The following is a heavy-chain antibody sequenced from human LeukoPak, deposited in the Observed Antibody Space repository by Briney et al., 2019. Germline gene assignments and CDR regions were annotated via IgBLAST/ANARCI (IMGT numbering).Heavy chain of an antibody. CDR1: GFTFSSYT. D-gene: IGHD5-24*01. J-gene: IGHJ6*02. CDR3: ARDGERWLQLSYYYYGMDV. CDR2: ISGSGGNT. Sequence: GGSLRLSCAASGFTFSSYTMSWVRQAPGKGLEWVSAISGSGGNTYYADSVKGRFTISRDNAKNSLYLQMNSLRDEDTAVYYCARDGERWLQLSYYYYGMDVWGQGTTVTVSS. V-gene: IGHV3-23*01.